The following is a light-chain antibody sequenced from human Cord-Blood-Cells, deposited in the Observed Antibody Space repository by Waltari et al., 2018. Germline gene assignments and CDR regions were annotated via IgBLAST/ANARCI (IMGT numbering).Light chain of an antibody. CDR1: QDISNY. V-gene: IGKV1-33*01. J-gene: IGKJ2*01. CDR2: DAS. Sequence: DIQMTQSPSSLSASVGHRVTITCQASQDISNYLNWYQQKPGKAPKLLIYDASSLETGFPSRFSGSGSGKDFTFTISSLQPDDIATYYCQQYDNLPYTFGQGTKLEIK. CDR3: QQYDNLPYT.